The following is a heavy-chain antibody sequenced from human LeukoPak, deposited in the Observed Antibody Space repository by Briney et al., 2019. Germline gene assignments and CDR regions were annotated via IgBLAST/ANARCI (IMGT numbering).Heavy chain of an antibody. Sequence: SVKVSCKASGGTFSSYAISWVRQAPGQGLEWMGGIIPIFGTANYAQKFQGRVTITADKSTSTAYMELSSLRSEDTAVYYCARDNIAVAAADYWGQGTLVTVSS. CDR2: IIPIFGTA. CDR1: GGTFSSYA. CDR3: ARDNIAVAAADY. J-gene: IGHJ4*02. D-gene: IGHD6-19*01. V-gene: IGHV1-69*06.